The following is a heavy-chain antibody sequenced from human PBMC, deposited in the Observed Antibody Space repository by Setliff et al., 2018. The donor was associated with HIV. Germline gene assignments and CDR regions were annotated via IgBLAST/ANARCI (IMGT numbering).Heavy chain of an antibody. V-gene: IGHV3-23*01. J-gene: IGHJ4*02. CDR1: GFTFSSYA. CDR2: ISGSGGST. Sequence: PGGSLRLSCAASGFTFSSYAMSWVRQAPGKGLEWVSAISGSGGSTYYADSVKGRFTISRDNSKNTLYLQMNSLRAEDTAVYYCAKDLSPGTSSGWYTAFDDWGQGTLVTVSS. D-gene: IGHD6-19*01. CDR3: AKDLSPGTSSGWYTAFDD.